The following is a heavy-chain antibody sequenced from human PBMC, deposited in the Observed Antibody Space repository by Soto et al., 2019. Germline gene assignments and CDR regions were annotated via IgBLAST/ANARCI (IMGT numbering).Heavy chain of an antibody. Sequence: QVQLVESGGGVVQPGRSPRLSCAASGFTFSSYGMHWVRQAPGKGLEWVAVIWYDGSNKYYADSVKGRFTISRDNSKNTLYLQMNSLRAEDTAVYYCARDRDYYDSSGYCFDYWGQGTLVTVSS. CDR3: ARDRDYYDSSGYCFDY. J-gene: IGHJ4*02. D-gene: IGHD3-22*01. V-gene: IGHV3-33*01. CDR1: GFTFSSYG. CDR2: IWYDGSNK.